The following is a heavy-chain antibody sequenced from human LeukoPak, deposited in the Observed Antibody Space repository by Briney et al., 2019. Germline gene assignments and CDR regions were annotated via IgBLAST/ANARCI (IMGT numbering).Heavy chain of an antibody. CDR3: ARDLPRYSNYYGMDV. CDR1: GFTFSSYW. J-gene: IGHJ6*02. Sequence: GGSLRLSCAASGFTFSSYWMSWVRQAPGKGLEWVANIKQDGSEKYYVDSVKGRFTISRDNAKNSLYLQMNSPRAEDTAVYYCARDLPRYSNYYGMDVWGQGTTVTVSS. CDR2: IKQDGSEK. V-gene: IGHV3-7*01. D-gene: IGHD1-1*01.